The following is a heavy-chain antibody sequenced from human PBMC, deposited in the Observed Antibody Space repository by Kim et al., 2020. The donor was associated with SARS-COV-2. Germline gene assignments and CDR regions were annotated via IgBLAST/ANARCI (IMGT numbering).Heavy chain of an antibody. Sequence: SETPSLTCTVSGGSISSYYWSWIRQPPGKGLEWIGYIYYSGSTDYNASLKSRVTMSVDTSKNQFSLKLSSVTAADTAVYYCSTESSGNGFDIWGQGTMVTVSS. V-gene: IGHV4-59*13. CDR2: IYYSGST. D-gene: IGHD6-19*01. CDR3: STESSGNGFDI. J-gene: IGHJ3*02. CDR1: GGSISSYY.